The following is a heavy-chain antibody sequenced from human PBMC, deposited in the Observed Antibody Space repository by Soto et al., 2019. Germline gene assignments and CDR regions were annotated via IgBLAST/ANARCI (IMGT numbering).Heavy chain of an antibody. V-gene: IGHV1-2*04. CDR3: VRAMMYSSGWYHVGDAFDI. CDR2: INPNSGGT. D-gene: IGHD6-19*01. J-gene: IGHJ3*02. CDR1: GYTFTGYY. Sequence: GASVKVSCKASGYTFTGYYMHWVRQAPGQGLEWMGWINPNSGGTNYAQKFQGWVTMTRDTSISTAYMELSRLRSDDTAVYYCVRAMMYSSGWYHVGDAFDIWGQGTMVTVSS.